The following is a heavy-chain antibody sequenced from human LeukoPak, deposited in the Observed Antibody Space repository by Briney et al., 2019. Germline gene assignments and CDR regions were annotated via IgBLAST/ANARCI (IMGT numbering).Heavy chain of an antibody. CDR2: IYHSGST. CDR1: GYSISSGYY. Sequence: SETLSLTCAVSGYSISSGYYWGWIRQPPGKGLEWIGSIYHSGSTYYNPSLKIRVTISVDTSKNQFSLKLSSVTAADTAVYYCARILGPQSSTYYDFWSGYYFDYWGQGTLVTVSS. J-gene: IGHJ4*02. CDR3: ARILGPQSSTYYDFWSGYYFDY. D-gene: IGHD3-3*01. V-gene: IGHV4-38-2*01.